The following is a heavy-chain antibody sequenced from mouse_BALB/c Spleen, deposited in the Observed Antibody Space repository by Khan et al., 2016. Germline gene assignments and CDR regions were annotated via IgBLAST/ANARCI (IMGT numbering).Heavy chain of an antibody. Sequence: EVQLVESGPELVKPGASVKMSCKASGYTFTNYVMHWVKQKPGQGLEWIGYINPYNDGTKYNEKFKGKATLTSDKSSSTAYMELSSLTSEDSAVYYCARWPLITTRSTRHYYAMDYWGQGTSVTVSS. V-gene: IGHV1S136*01. J-gene: IGHJ4*01. CDR3: ARWPLITTRSTRHYYAMDY. CDR1: GYTFTNYV. CDR2: INPYNDGT. D-gene: IGHD2-4*01.